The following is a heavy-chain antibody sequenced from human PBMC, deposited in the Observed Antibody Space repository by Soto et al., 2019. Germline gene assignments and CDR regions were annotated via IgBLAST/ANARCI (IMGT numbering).Heavy chain of an antibody. J-gene: IGHJ4*02. Sequence: PSETLSLTCTVSGGSISSYYWSWIRQPPGKGLEWIGYIYYSGSTNYNPSLKSRVTISLNTSKNQFSLKLNSVTAADTAVYYCARQTYYDFWSGYYGVYYFDYWGQGTLVTVSS. V-gene: IGHV4-59*08. CDR2: IYYSGST. CDR1: GGSISSYY. D-gene: IGHD3-3*01. CDR3: ARQTYYDFWSGYYGVYYFDY.